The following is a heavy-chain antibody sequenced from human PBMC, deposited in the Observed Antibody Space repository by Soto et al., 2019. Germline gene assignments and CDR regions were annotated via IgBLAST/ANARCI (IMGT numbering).Heavy chain of an antibody. J-gene: IGHJ6*02. V-gene: IGHV4-31*03. CDR2: IYYSGST. CDR3: ARDAPEYNWNSPGLLALDV. CDR1: GGSISSGGYY. Sequence: PSETLSLTCTVSGGSISSGGYYWSWIRQHPGKGLEWIGYIYYSGSTYYNPSLKSRVTISVDTSKNQFSLKLSSVTAADTAVYYCARDAPEYNWNSPGLLALDVWGQGTTVTVSS. D-gene: IGHD1-7*01.